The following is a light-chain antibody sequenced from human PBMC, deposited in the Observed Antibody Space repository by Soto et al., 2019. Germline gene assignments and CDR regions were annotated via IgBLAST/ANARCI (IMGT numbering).Light chain of an antibody. CDR3: SSYKTSSTVVV. V-gene: IGLV2-14*01. CDR2: GVS. J-gene: IGLJ2*01. Sequence: QSALTQPASVSGSPGQSITISCTGTSSDIGGYNYVSWYQQYPGKAPKLMLFGVSDRPSGVSNRFSGSKSGTTASLTISGLQAEDEADYYCSSYKTSSTVVVFGGETKLTVL. CDR1: SSDIGGYNY.